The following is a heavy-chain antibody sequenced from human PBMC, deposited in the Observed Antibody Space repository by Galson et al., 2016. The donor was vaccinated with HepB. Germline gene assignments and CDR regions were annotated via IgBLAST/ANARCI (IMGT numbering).Heavy chain of an antibody. CDR2: INRDGSSA. J-gene: IGHJ4*02. D-gene: IGHD1-26*01. CDR3: ARGEGRYTAY. Sequence: SLRLSCAASGFTLSSYWMHWVRQTPGKGLVWVSRINRDGSSANYADSVKGRFTISRDNAKNTLFLQINSLRAEDTAVYYCARGEGRYTAYWGQGTLVTVSS. V-gene: IGHV3-74*01. CDR1: GFTLSSYW.